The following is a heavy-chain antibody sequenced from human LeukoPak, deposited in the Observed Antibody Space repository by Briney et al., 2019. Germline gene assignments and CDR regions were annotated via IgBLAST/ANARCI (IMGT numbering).Heavy chain of an antibody. D-gene: IGHD3-9*01. Sequence: GGSLRLSCAASGFTFSSYSMNWVRQAPGKGLEWVSSISSSSSYIYYADSVEGRFTISRDNAKNSLYLQMNSLRAEDTAVYYCARDYYDILTGYHGAFDIWGQGTMVTVSS. J-gene: IGHJ3*02. CDR1: GFTFSSYS. V-gene: IGHV3-21*01. CDR2: ISSSSSYI. CDR3: ARDYYDILTGYHGAFDI.